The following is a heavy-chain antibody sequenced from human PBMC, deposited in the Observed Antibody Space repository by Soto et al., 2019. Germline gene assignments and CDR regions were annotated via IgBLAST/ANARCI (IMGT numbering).Heavy chain of an antibody. CDR1: GGSISSSSYY. CDR3: ARRVREYSGSYYDY. V-gene: IGHV4-39*01. J-gene: IGHJ4*02. D-gene: IGHD1-26*01. CDR2: IYYSGST. Sequence: SETLSLTCTVSGGSISSSSYYWGWIRQPPGKGLEWIGSIYYSGSTYYNPSLKSRVTISVDTSKNQFSLKLSSVTAADTAVYYSARRVREYSGSYYDYWGQGTLVPVYS.